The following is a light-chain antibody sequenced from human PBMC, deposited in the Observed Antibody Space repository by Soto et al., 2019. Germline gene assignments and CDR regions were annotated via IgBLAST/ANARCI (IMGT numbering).Light chain of an antibody. CDR1: QSISIW. Sequence: DIQMTQSPSTLSASVGDRVTITCRASQSISIWLAWYQQKPGNPPKLLIYKASIFESAVPSRFGGSGSGTACTLTISRLQPDAFATSYCKQYETYPLTLGGVNKVEIK. V-gene: IGKV1-5*03. J-gene: IGKJ4*01. CDR2: KAS. CDR3: KQYETYPLT.